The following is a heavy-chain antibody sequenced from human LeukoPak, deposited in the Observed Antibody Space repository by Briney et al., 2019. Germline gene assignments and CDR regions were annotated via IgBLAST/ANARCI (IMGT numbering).Heavy chain of an antibody. Sequence: PSETLSLTCTVSGGSISSYYWNWIRQPPGKGLEWIGYIYYSGSTNYNPSLKSRVTISVDTSKNQFSLKLSSVTAADTAVYYCARGDYVISKLGYYYYYMDVWGKGTTVTVSS. CDR3: ARGDYVISKLGYYYYYMDV. J-gene: IGHJ6*03. D-gene: IGHD3-16*01. CDR2: IYYSGST. V-gene: IGHV4-59*01. CDR1: GGSISSYY.